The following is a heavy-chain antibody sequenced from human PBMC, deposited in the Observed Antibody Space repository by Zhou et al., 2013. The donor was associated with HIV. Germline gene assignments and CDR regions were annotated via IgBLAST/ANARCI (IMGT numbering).Heavy chain of an antibody. CDR1: GYSLSPYY. D-gene: IGHD1-26*01. V-gene: IGHV1-2*02. Sequence: QGQLVQSGTEVKNPGASVKVSCKASGYSLSPYYMHWVRQAPGQGLEWMGWIHPTSGDTKYAQSFQGRVTMTRDTSISTAYMELSRLRSDDTAVYYCARGTPVGAKLVYFQHWGQGTLVTVSS. CDR2: IHPTSGDT. J-gene: IGHJ1*01. CDR3: ARGTPVGAKLVYFQH.